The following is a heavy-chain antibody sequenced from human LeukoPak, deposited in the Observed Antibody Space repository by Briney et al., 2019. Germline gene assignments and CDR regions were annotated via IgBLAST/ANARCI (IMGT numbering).Heavy chain of an antibody. Sequence: GGSLRLSCAATGFTFSSYAMTWVRQAPGKGLEWVSAIGGSTYYADSVKGRFTISRDNSENTLYLQMNSLRAEDTAVYYCAKQYSGGWYYSDYWGQGTLVTVSS. D-gene: IGHD6-19*01. J-gene: IGHJ4*02. CDR1: GFTFSSYA. CDR2: IGGST. V-gene: IGHV3-23*01. CDR3: AKQYSGGWYYSDY.